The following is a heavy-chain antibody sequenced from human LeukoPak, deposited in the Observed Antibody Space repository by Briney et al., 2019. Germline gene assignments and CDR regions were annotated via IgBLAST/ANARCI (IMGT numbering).Heavy chain of an antibody. Sequence: SVKVSCKASGGTFSSYAISWVRQAPGQGLEWMGGIIPIFGTANYAQKFQGRVTITADKSTSTAYMELSSLRSEDTAVYYCARDTFDSSGTDYWGQGTLVTVSS. V-gene: IGHV1-69*06. D-gene: IGHD3-22*01. CDR2: IIPIFGTA. J-gene: IGHJ4*02. CDR3: ARDTFDSSGTDY. CDR1: GGTFSSYA.